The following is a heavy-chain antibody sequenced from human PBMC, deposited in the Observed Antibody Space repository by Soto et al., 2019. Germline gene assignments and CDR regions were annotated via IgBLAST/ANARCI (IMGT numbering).Heavy chain of an antibody. CDR2: VIPMFGTA. D-gene: IGHD3-10*01. Sequence: QVQLVQSGAEVRKPGSSVKVSCRSSGGIFTASAISWVRQAPGQGPEWMGGVIPMFGTANYPQRFQGRVTINADESTNTVYMQLSSLRSEDTAVSFCAVGFKLDYYTLDVWGQGTTVTVSS. J-gene: IGHJ6*02. CDR1: GGIFTASA. CDR3: AVGFKLDYYTLDV. V-gene: IGHV1-69*01.